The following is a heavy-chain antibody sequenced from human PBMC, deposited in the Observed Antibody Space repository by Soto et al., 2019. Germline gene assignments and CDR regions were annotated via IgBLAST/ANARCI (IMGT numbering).Heavy chain of an antibody. CDR3: AKEGVAALYYYYGMDV. J-gene: IGHJ6*02. D-gene: IGHD6-13*01. CDR2: ISGSGGST. CDR1: GFTFGSYA. V-gene: IGHV3-23*01. Sequence: PGGSLRLSCAASGFTFGSYAMSWVRQAPGKGLEWVSAISGSGGSTYYADSVKGRFTISRDNSKNTLYLQMNSLRAEDTAVYYCAKEGVAALYYYYGMDVWGQGTTVTVSS.